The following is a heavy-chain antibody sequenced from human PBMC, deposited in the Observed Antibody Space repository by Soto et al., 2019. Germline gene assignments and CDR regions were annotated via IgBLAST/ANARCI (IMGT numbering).Heavy chain of an antibody. Sequence: QVQLVQSGAEVKKPGSSVKVSCKASGGTFSSYTISWVRQAPGQGLEWMGRIIPILGIANYAQKFQGRVTITADKSTSTAYMELSSLRSEDTAVYYCARVSGSSWYYYYGMDVWGQGTTVPVSS. J-gene: IGHJ6*02. CDR3: ARVSGSSWYYYYGMDV. D-gene: IGHD6-13*01. V-gene: IGHV1-69*02. CDR2: IIPILGIA. CDR1: GGTFSSYT.